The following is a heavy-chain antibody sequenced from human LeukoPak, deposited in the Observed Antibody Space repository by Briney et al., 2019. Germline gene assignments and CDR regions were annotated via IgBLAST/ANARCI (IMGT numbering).Heavy chain of an antibody. CDR1: GFTFSSYA. Sequence: GGSLRLSCAASGFTFSSYAMHWVRQAPGKGLEYVSGINSNGGSTYYANSVKGRFTTSRDNSKNTLYLQMGSLRADDMAVYYCARGTVTTYYYYGMDVWGQGTTVTVSS. CDR2: INSNGGST. CDR3: ARGTVTTYYYYGMDV. V-gene: IGHV3-64*01. J-gene: IGHJ6*02. D-gene: IGHD4-17*01.